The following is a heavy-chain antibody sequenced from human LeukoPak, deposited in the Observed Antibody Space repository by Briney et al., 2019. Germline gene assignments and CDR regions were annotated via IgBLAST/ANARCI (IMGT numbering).Heavy chain of an antibody. CDR1: GYSFSDYY. V-gene: IGHV1-2*07. J-gene: IGHJ5*02. CDR3: ARDSAVVAAALWFDP. D-gene: IGHD2-15*01. Sequence: ASVRVSCKTSGYSFSDYYIHWVRQAPGQGLEWMGWINPKSSGRNYALKFQGRVTKTKDTSTSTAYLELSSLRSDDTAVYYCARDSAVVAAALWFDPWGQGTLVTVSS. CDR2: INPKSSGR.